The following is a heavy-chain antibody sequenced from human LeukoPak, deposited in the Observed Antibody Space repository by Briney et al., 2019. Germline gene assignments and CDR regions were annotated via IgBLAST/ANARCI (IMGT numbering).Heavy chain of an antibody. CDR2: ITGSDDRT. Sequence: PGESLRLSCAASGFTFSSNAMTWVRQAPGKGLEWVSTITGSDDRTYYADSVRGRFTISRDYSKNTVHLQLNSLGAEDTALYYCAKGSQLHSGYHPDYRGQGTLVTVSS. D-gene: IGHD3-22*01. J-gene: IGHJ4*02. CDR3: AKGSQLHSGYHPDY. V-gene: IGHV3-23*01. CDR1: GFTFSSNA.